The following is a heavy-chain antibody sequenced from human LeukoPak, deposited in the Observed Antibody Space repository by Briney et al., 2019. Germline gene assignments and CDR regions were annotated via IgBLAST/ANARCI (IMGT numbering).Heavy chain of an antibody. J-gene: IGHJ4*02. CDR1: GGSISSSSYY. CDR3: ARHGDTAMVTH. V-gene: IGHV4-39*01. D-gene: IGHD5-18*01. Sequence: PSETLSLTCTVSGGSISSSSYYWGWIRQPPGEGLEWIGSTYYSGSTYYNPSLKSRVTISVDTSKNQFSLKLSSVTAADTAVYYCARHGDTAMVTHWGQGTLVTVSS. CDR2: TYYSGST.